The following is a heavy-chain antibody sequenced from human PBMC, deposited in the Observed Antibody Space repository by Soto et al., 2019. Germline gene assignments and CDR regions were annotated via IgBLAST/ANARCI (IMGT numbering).Heavy chain of an antibody. CDR2: IYHSGST. D-gene: IGHD4-17*01. Sequence: QLQLQESGSGLVKPSQTLSLTCAVSGGSISSGGYSWSWIRQPPGKGLEWIGYIYHSGSTYYNPALKSRVTISVDRSKNQFSLKLSSVTAADTAVYYCARAHYGDYGYGMDVWGQGTTVTVSS. CDR1: GGSISSGGYS. V-gene: IGHV4-30-2*01. CDR3: ARAHYGDYGYGMDV. J-gene: IGHJ6*02.